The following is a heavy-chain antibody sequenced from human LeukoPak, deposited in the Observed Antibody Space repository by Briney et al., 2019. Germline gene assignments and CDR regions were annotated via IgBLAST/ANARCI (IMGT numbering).Heavy chain of an antibody. J-gene: IGHJ4*02. CDR2: INPNSGGT. V-gene: IGHV1-2*02. D-gene: IGHD6-13*01. CDR3: ARLFTAGSSFDY. Sequence: VASVKVSCKASGYTFTGYYMHWVRQAPGQGLEWMGWINPNSGGTNYAQKFQGRVTMTRDTSISTAYMELSRLRSDDTAVYYCARLFTAGSSFDYWGQGTLVTVSS. CDR1: GYTFTGYY.